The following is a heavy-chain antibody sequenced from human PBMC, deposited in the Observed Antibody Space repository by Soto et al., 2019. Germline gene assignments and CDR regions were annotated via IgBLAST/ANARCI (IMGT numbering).Heavy chain of an antibody. V-gene: IGHV3-72*01. J-gene: IGHJ4*02. D-gene: IGHD2-15*01. Sequence: EVQLVESGGGLVQPGGSLRLSCAASGFTFSDHYMDWVRQAPGKGLEWVGCVRNKANRYITDYAASVKGRFTISRDDSKNSLYLQMNSLKTEDTAVYYCARGFCSGATCYSGDSWGQGTLVTVSS. CDR2: VRNKANRYIT. CDR1: GFTFSDHY. CDR3: ARGFCSGATCYSGDS.